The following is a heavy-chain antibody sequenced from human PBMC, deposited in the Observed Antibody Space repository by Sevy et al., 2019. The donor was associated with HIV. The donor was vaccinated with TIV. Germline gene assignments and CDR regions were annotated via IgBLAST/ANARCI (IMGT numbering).Heavy chain of an antibody. J-gene: IGHJ5*02. CDR1: GGTFTSYA. CDR3: ARDNLAVAGRGWFDP. V-gene: IGHV1-69*13. D-gene: IGHD6-19*01. CDR2: IIPLLGTA. Sequence: ASVKVSCKASGGTFTSYAISWVRQAPGLGLEWMGGIIPLLGTANYARQFQGRVTITAGESTSTVYMDLSSLRSEDTAVYYCARDNLAVAGRGWFDPWGQGTLVTVSS.